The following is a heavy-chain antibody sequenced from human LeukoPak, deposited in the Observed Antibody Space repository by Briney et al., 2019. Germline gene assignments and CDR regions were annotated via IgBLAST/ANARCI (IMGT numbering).Heavy chain of an antibody. Sequence: GESLQISCQGSGYSFTSYWIGWVRQLPGKGLEWMGIIYPGDSDTRYSPSFQGQVTISADKSISTAYLQWSSLKASDTAMYYCARTDYDFWSGYFGYFDYWGQGTLVTVSS. J-gene: IGHJ4*02. CDR2: IYPGDSDT. CDR1: GYSFTSYW. V-gene: IGHV5-51*01. CDR3: ARTDYDFWSGYFGYFDY. D-gene: IGHD3-3*01.